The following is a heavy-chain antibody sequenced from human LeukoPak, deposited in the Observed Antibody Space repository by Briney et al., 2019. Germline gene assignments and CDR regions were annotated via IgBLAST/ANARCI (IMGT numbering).Heavy chain of an antibody. J-gene: IGHJ4*02. CDR1: GFSFSRYG. CDR2: IQYDGSNE. D-gene: IGHD1-26*01. Sequence: GSLRLSCAASGFSFSRYGMHWVRQAPGKGLEWVAYIQYDGSNEQYANSVKGRFSISRDSSKNTLYLQMNSLRAEDTAVYYCATDQGGSYLAQAFDYWGQGTLVTVSS. CDR3: ATDQGGSYLAQAFDY. V-gene: IGHV3-30*02.